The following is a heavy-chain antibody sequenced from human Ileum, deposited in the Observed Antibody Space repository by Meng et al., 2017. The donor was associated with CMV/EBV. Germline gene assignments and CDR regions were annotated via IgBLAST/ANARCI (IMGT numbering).Heavy chain of an antibody. D-gene: IGHD4-11*01. CDR2: INSDGSDT. J-gene: IGHJ4*02. CDR1: GFPFSTYW. Sequence: EVPLVVSGGVLVHPGGSLRLSCAASGFPFSTYWMHWVRKAPGKGLVWVSNINSDGSDTRYADSVKGRFTISRDNAKNTLFLQMNSLRAEDTAVYYCAIYSIPGTWGQGTLVTVSS. V-gene: IGHV3-74*01. CDR3: AIYSIPGT.